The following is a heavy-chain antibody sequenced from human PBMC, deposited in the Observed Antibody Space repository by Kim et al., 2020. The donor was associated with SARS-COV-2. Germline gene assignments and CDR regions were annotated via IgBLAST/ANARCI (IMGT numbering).Heavy chain of an antibody. CDR2: IYYSGST. CDR3: ARSPTNTYYYMDV. V-gene: IGHV4-59*01. Sequence: SETLSLTCTVSGGSISSYYWSWIRQPPGKGLEWIGYIYYSGSTNYNPSLKSRVTISVDTSKNQFSLKLSSVTAADTAVYYCARSPTNTYYYMDVWGKGTTVTVSS. CDR1: GGSISSYY. J-gene: IGHJ6*03.